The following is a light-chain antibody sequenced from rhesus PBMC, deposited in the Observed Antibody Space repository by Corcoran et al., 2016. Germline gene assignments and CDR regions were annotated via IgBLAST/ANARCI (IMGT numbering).Light chain of an antibody. CDR1: ENVNNY. CDR2: KAS. V-gene: IGKV1-74*01. Sequence: DIQMTQSPSSLSASVGDRVTITCRASENVNNYLNWYQKKPGKAPNLLIYKASTLKSGVPSRFSGSGSGTDYTFTISSLQPEDVATYYCQHGYGTPWTFGQGTKVEIK. CDR3: QHGYGTPWT. J-gene: IGKJ1*01.